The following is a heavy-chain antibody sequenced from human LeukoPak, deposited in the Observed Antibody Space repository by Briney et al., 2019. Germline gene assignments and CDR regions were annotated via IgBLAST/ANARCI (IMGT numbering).Heavy chain of an antibody. CDR2: INSDGRST. CDR3: ARASPVGSGWTQG. J-gene: IGHJ4*02. V-gene: IGHV3-74*01. CDR1: GFTFSSYW. Sequence: QPGGSLRLSCAASGFTFSSYWMHWVRQAPGKGLVWVSRINSDGRSTSCADSVKVRFTIFRDNAKNTLYLQMNSLRAEDTAVYYCARASPVGSGWTQGWGQGTLVTVSS. D-gene: IGHD6-19*01.